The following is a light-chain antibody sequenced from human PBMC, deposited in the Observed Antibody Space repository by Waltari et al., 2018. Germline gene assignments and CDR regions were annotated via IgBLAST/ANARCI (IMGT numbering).Light chain of an antibody. J-gene: IGKJ1*01. CDR3: QHHVRLPAT. Sequence: EIVLTQSPGSPSSSPGERVTLSCRASQSVSRALAWYQQKPGQAPRLLIFGAYNRATGIPDRFSGSGSETDFSLTISRLEPEDCAVYYCQHHVRLPATFGRGTKVEIK. CDR1: QSVSRA. V-gene: IGKV3-20*01. CDR2: GAY.